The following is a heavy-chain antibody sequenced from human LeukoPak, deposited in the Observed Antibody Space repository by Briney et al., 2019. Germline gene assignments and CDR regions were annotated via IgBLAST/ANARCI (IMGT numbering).Heavy chain of an antibody. Sequence: ASVKVSFKASVYTFTIYDINWVRQATGQGLEWMGWMNPNSGNTGYAQKFQGRVTMTRNTSISTAYMELSSLRSEDTAVYYCARARDFWSGPPYFGAWGQGTLVTVSS. J-gene: IGHJ5*02. CDR1: VYTFTIYD. D-gene: IGHD3-3*01. CDR3: ARARDFWSGPPYFGA. V-gene: IGHV1-8*01. CDR2: MNPNSGNT.